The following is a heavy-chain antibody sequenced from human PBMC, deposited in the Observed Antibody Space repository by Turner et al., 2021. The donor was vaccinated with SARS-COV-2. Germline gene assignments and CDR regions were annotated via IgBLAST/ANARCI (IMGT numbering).Heavy chain of an antibody. D-gene: IGHD5-12*01. V-gene: IGHV1-46*01. CDR3: ALYSGYDSWYGMDV. Sequence: QVQLVQSGAEVKKPGASVKGSCKASGYTFTSYYVHWVRQAPGQGLEWMGIINPSGDSTSYPQKFQGRVTMARDTSTSTVYMELSSLRSEDTAVYYCALYSGYDSWYGMDVWGQGTTVTVSS. CDR2: INPSGDST. J-gene: IGHJ6*02. CDR1: GYTFTSYY.